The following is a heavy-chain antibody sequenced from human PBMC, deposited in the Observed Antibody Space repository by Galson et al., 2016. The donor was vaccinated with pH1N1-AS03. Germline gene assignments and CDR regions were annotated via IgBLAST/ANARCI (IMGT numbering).Heavy chain of an antibody. D-gene: IGHD6-19*01. CDR3: ARDGGYRSGWIDC. J-gene: IGHJ4*02. V-gene: IGHV3-21*01. CDR1: GFTFSTYT. CDR2: ISSSSRFI. Sequence: SLRLSCAASGFTFSTYTMNWVRQAPGKGLAWVEYISSSSRFIYYADAVQGRFTISKDSPKNSVYLHMNGLRADDTAVYYCARDGGYRSGWIDCWGQGTLVSVSS.